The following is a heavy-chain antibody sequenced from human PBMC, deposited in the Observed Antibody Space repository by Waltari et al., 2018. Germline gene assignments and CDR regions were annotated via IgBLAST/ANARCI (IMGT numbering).Heavy chain of an antibody. CDR1: GFTFSSYA. CDR3: VNHYYGSGSPPWYFDY. CDR2: MSGSGGST. V-gene: IGHV3-23*01. J-gene: IGHJ4*02. Sequence: EVQLLESGGGLVQPGGSLRLSCAASGFTFSSYAMSWVRQAPGKGLEWVSAMSGSGGSTYYADSVKGRFTISRDNSKNTLYLQMNSLRAEDTAVYYCVNHYYGSGSPPWYFDYWGQGTLVTVSS. D-gene: IGHD3-10*01.